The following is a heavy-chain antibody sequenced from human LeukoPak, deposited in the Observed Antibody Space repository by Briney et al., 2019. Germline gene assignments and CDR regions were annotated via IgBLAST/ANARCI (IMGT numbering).Heavy chain of an antibody. CDR3: ARSPKGELRDSGYDHGFDY. Sequence: ASAKVSCKASGYTFTSYDINWVRQATGQGLEWMGWMNPNSGNTGYAQKFQGRVTMTRNTSISTAYMELSSLRSEDTAVYYCARSPKGELRDSGYDHGFDYWGQGTLVTVSS. J-gene: IGHJ4*02. CDR1: GYTFTSYD. CDR2: MNPNSGNT. V-gene: IGHV1-8*01. D-gene: IGHD5-12*01.